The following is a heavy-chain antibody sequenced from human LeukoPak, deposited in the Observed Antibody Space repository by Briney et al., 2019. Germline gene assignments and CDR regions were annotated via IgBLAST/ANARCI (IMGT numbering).Heavy chain of an antibody. CDR3: AKGLGPLVRGVVPRTYYMDV. Sequence: ASVKVSCKASGYTFTGYYMHWVRQAPGQGLEWMGWINPNSGGTNYAQKFQGRVTMTRDTSISTAYMELSRLRSDDTAVYYCAKGLGPLVRGVVPRTYYMDVWGRGTTVTVSS. V-gene: IGHV1-2*02. CDR1: GYTFTGYY. CDR2: INPNSGGT. D-gene: IGHD3-10*01. J-gene: IGHJ6*03.